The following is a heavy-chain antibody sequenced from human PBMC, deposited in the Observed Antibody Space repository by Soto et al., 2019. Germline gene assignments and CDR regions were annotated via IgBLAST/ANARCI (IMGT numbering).Heavy chain of an antibody. CDR3: AREWGLLPYYVMNV. J-gene: IGHJ6*02. CDR1: GDPVTGVSYY. Sequence: PPESLYLTWFVSGDPVTGVSYYLTWLRKPPRKGLEWIAYLSYTGRTKYNPSLQSRVTISVDTSKNDFSLNLSSVTAADTAVYFCAREWGLLPYYVMNVWGHGTAVT. D-gene: IGHD7-27*01. CDR2: LSYTGRT. V-gene: IGHV4-61*03.